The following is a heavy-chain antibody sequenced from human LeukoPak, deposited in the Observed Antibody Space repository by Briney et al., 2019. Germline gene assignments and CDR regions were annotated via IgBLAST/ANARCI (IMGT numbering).Heavy chain of an antibody. J-gene: IGHJ4*02. V-gene: IGHV4-39*01. CDR3: ARLVHDGTPPDY. CDR1: GGSISSSSYY. CDR2: IYYSGST. Sequence: PETLSLTCTVSGGSISSSSYYWGWIRQPPGKGLEWIGSIYYSGSTYYNPSLKSRVTISVDTSKNQFSLKLSSVTAADTAVYYCARLVHDGTPPDYWGQGTLVTVSS. D-gene: IGHD1-7*01.